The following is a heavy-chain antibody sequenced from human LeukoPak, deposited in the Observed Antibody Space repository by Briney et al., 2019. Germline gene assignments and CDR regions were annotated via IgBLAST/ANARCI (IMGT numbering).Heavy chain of an antibody. J-gene: IGHJ4*02. CDR1: GFTFSSYE. V-gene: IGHV3-48*03. CDR3: ARLEGVATISN. Sequence: GGSLRLSCAASGFTFSSYEMNWVRQAPGKGLEWVSYISSSGSTIYYADSVKGRFTISRDNAKNSLYLQMNSLRAEDTAVYYCARLEGVATISNWGQGTLVTVSS. D-gene: IGHD5-12*01. CDR2: ISSSGSTI.